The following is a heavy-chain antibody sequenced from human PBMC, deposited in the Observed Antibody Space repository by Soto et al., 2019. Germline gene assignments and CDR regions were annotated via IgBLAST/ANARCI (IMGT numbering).Heavy chain of an antibody. CDR2: IYYSGRT. D-gene: IGHD4-17*01. CDR3: ARSEATVLDY. Sequence: PSETLSLTCTVSGVSIRGSVSRYYWSWIRQPPGKGLEWIGYIYYSGRTNYNPSLKSRVTISVDKSKNHFSLRLTSVTAADTAVYYCARSEATVLDYWGQGTLVTVSS. CDR1: GVSIRGSVSRYY. J-gene: IGHJ4*02. V-gene: IGHV4-61*05.